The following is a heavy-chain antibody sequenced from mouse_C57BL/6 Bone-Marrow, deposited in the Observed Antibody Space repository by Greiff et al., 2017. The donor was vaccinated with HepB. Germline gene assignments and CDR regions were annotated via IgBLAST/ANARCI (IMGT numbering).Heavy chain of an antibody. CDR3: ARPYFYGSSYPYFDV. D-gene: IGHD1-1*01. CDR1: GYTFTSYG. Sequence: QVQLQQSGAELARPGASVKLSCKASGYTFTSYGISWVKQRTGQGLEWIGEINPRSGNTYYNEKFKGKATLTADKSSSTAYMELRSLTSEDAAGYFCARPYFYGSSYPYFDVWGTGTTVTVSS. V-gene: IGHV1-81*01. J-gene: IGHJ1*03. CDR2: INPRSGNT.